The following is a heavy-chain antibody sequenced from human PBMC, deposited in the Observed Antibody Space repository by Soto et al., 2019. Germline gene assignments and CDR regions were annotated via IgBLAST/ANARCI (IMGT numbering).Heavy chain of an antibody. CDR1: GGSFSGYY. V-gene: IGHV4-34*01. Sequence: KPSETLSLTCAVYGGSFSGYYWSWIRQPPGKGLEWIGEINHSGSTNYNPSLKSRVTISVDTSKNQFSLKLSSVTAADTAVYYCARGVGAYYDFWSGYYDYFDYWGQGTLVTVSS. J-gene: IGHJ4*02. CDR2: INHSGST. CDR3: ARGVGAYYDFWSGYYDYFDY. D-gene: IGHD3-3*01.